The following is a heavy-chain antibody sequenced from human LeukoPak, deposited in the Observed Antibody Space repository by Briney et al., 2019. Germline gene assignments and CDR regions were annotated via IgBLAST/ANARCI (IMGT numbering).Heavy chain of an antibody. CDR1: GGSISSGSYY. CDR2: IYTSGST. V-gene: IGHV4-61*02. D-gene: IGHD3-3*01. Sequence: SETLSLTCTVSGGSISSGSYYWSWIRQPAGKGLEWIGRIYTSGSTNYNPSLKSRVTISVDTSKNQFSLKLSPVTAADTAVYYCARESSYDFWSGYYNFDYWGQGTLVTVSS. CDR3: ARESSYDFWSGYYNFDY. J-gene: IGHJ4*02.